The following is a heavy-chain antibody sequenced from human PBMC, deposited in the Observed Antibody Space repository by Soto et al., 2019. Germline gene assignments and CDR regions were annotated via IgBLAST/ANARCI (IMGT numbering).Heavy chain of an antibody. CDR2: ISYDGSNK. D-gene: IGHD5-18*01. CDR1: GFTFSSYA. CDR3: ARDRNVYSYGRHGAFDI. J-gene: IGHJ3*02. V-gene: IGHV3-30-3*01. Sequence: PGVSLRLSCAASGFTFSSYAMHWVRQAPGKGLEWVAVISYDGSNKYYADSVKGRFTISRDNSKNTLYLQMNSLRAEDTAVYYCARDRNVYSYGRHGAFDIWGQGTMVTVSS.